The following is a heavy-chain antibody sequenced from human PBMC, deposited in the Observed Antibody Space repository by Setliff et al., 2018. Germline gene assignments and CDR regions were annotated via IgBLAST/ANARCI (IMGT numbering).Heavy chain of an antibody. CDR1: GFTFSSYG. Sequence: PGGSLRLSCAASGFTFSSYGMHWVRQAPGKGLEWVAFMSYDGRNEYYADSVRGRFTISRDNSKNTLDLQTNSLRSEDTAVYYCAADQPKEWLRYYYYGMDVWGQGTTVTVSS. CDR3: AADQPKEWLRYYYYGMDV. J-gene: IGHJ6*02. D-gene: IGHD3-3*01. V-gene: IGHV3-33*05. CDR2: MSYDGRNE.